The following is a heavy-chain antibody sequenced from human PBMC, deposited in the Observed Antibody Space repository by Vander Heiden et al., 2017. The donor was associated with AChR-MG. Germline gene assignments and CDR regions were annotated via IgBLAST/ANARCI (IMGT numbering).Heavy chain of an antibody. Sequence: QVQLQESGPGLVKPSETLSLTCTASGGSISSYYWSWIRQPPGKGLEWIGYIYYSGSTNYNPSLKSRVTISVDTSKNQFSLKLSSVTAADTAVYYCAREAVVAQGWFDPWGQGTLVTVSS. V-gene: IGHV4-59*01. J-gene: IGHJ5*02. CDR2: IYYSGST. CDR1: GGSISSYY. D-gene: IGHD2-2*01. CDR3: AREAVVAQGWFDP.